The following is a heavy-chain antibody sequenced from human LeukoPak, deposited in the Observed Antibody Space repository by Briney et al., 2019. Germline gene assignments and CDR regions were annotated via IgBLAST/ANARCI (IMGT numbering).Heavy chain of an antibody. Sequence: GGSLRLSCAASGFTFSSYPMSWVRQAPGKGLEWVSAINGRGGSTYYPDSVKGRFTISRDNSKNTLYLQMSSLRAEDTAVYYCAKSAYGSGIPPAEFFDYWGQGTLVTVSS. CDR2: INGRGGST. D-gene: IGHD3-10*01. CDR3: AKSAYGSGIPPAEFFDY. J-gene: IGHJ4*02. V-gene: IGHV3-23*01. CDR1: GFTFSSYP.